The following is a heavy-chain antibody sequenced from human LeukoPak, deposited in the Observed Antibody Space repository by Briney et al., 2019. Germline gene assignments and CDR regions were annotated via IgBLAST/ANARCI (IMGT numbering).Heavy chain of an antibody. Sequence: GGSLRLSCAASGFTFSSYAMSWVRQAPGKGLEWVSAISGSGGSTYHADSVKGRFTISRDNSKNTLYLRMNSLRAEDTAVYYCAKVILVVVVAAKDYWGQGTLVTVSS. J-gene: IGHJ4*02. CDR2: ISGSGGST. CDR1: GFTFSSYA. CDR3: AKVILVVVVAAKDY. D-gene: IGHD2-15*01. V-gene: IGHV3-23*01.